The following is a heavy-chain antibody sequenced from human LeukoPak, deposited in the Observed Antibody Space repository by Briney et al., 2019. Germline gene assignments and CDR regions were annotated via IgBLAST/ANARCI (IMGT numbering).Heavy chain of an antibody. J-gene: IGHJ4*02. CDR3: ATGYGDFRVEGRYFYS. Sequence: SETLSLTCTVSGGSISSGSYYWSWVRQPPGKGPEFIGHVHYSGTTNYNPSLRSRVTISIDTSKKHFFLKLKSVTAADTAVYYCATGYGDFRVEGRYFYSCGQGTLVTVSS. CDR1: GGSISSGSYY. CDR2: VHYSGTT. V-gene: IGHV4-61*01. D-gene: IGHD4-17*01.